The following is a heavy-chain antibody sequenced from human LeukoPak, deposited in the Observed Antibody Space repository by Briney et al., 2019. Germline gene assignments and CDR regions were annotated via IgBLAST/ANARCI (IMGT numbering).Heavy chain of an antibody. CDR2: ISSSSSYI. V-gene: IGHV3-21*01. CDR3: ARPYPPPVGMDV. CDR1: GFTFSSYA. Sequence: GGSLRLSCAASGFTFSSYAMSWVRQAPGKGLEWVSSISSSSSYIYYADSVKGRFTISRDNAKNSLYLQMNSLRAEDTAVYYCARPYPPPVGMDVWGQGTTVTVSS. D-gene: IGHD2-2*01. J-gene: IGHJ6*02.